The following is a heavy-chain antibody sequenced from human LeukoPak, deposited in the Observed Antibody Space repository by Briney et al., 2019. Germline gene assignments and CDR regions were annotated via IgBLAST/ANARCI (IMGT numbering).Heavy chain of an antibody. CDR3: ARVTFNQLLLPRFDP. D-gene: IGHD2-2*01. CDR1: GFTFSSYS. Sequence: KSGGSLRLSCAASGFTFSSYSMNWVRQAPGKGLEWVSSISSSSSYIYYADSVKGRFTISRDNAKNSLYLQMNSLRAEDTAVYYCARVTFNQLLLPRFDPWGQGTLVTVSS. CDR2: ISSSSSYI. J-gene: IGHJ5*02. V-gene: IGHV3-21*01.